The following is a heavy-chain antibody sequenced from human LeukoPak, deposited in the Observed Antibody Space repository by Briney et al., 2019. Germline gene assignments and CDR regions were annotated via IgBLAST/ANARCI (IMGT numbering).Heavy chain of an antibody. CDR1: GFTFSSYG. D-gene: IGHD4-17*01. V-gene: IGHV3-7*01. Sequence: GGSLRLSCAASGFTFSSYGMSWVRQAPGRGLEWVASINQDGSLKHYVDSEKGRFTISRDNVQNSLYLQMNSLRAEDTAVYYCARLYRDVTTFDYWGQGTLVTVSS. J-gene: IGHJ4*02. CDR3: ARLYRDVTTFDY. CDR2: INQDGSLK.